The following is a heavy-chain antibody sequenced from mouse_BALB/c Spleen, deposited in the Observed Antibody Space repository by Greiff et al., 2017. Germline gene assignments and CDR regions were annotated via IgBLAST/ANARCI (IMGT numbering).Heavy chain of an antibody. V-gene: IGHV5-9-3*01. J-gene: IGHJ2*01. D-gene: IGHD2-14*01. CDR3: ARHRDYRYDGFFDY. CDR2: ISSGGSYT. Sequence: EVHLVESGGGLVKPGGSLKLSCAASGFTFSSYAMSWVRQTPEKRLEWVATISSGGSYTYYPDSVKGRFTISRDNAKNTLYLQMSSLRSEDTAMYYCARHRDYRYDGFFDYWGQGTTLTVSS. CDR1: GFTFSSYA.